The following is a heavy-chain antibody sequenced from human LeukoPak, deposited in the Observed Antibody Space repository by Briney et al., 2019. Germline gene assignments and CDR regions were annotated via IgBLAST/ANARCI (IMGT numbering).Heavy chain of an antibody. Sequence: ASQTLSLTCTVSGGSISSGSYYWSWIRQPAGKGLEWIERIYTSRSTNYNPSLKSRVTISVDTSKNQFSLKLSSVTAADTAVYYCASSLYYYDSSGYYSDAFDIWGQGTMVTVSS. J-gene: IGHJ3*02. CDR3: ASSLYYYDSSGYYSDAFDI. CDR2: IYTSRST. D-gene: IGHD3-22*01. CDR1: GGSISSGSYY. V-gene: IGHV4-61*02.